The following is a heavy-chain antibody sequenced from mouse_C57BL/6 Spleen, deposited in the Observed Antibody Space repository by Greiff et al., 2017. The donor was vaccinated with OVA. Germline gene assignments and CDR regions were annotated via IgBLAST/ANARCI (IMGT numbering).Heavy chain of an antibody. CDR2: INYDGSST. V-gene: IGHV5-16*01. J-gene: IGHJ2*01. D-gene: IGHD2-2*01. CDR1: GFTFSDYY. CDR3: ARDMVTYLDY. Sequence: EVQVVESEGGLVQPGSSMKLSCTASGFTFSDYYMAWVRQVPEKGLEWVANINYDGSSTYYLDSLKSRFIISRDNAKNILYLQMSSLKSEDTATYYCARDMVTYLDYWGQGTTLTVSS.